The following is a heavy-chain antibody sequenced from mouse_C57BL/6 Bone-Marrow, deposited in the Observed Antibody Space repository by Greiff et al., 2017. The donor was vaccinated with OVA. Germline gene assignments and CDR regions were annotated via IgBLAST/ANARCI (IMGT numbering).Heavy chain of an antibody. V-gene: IGHV14-3*01. J-gene: IGHJ3*01. CDR1: GFNIKNTY. CDR2: IDTANGNT. CDR3: ARGGRRAWFAY. Sequence: VQLQQSVAELVRPGASVKLSCTASGFNIKNTYMPWVKQRPEQGLEWIGRIDTANGNTKYAPKFKGKATITADTSANTAYLQLSSLTSEDTASYYFARGGRRAWFAYWGQGTLVTVSA. D-gene: IGHD1-1*02.